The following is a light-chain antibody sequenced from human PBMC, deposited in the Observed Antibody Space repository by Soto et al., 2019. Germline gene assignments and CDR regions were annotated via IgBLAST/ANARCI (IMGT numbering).Light chain of an antibody. CDR1: RSDVGGYNF. V-gene: IGLV2-14*01. Sequence: QSVLTQPASVSGSPGQSITISCTGTRSDVGGYNFVSWYQQHPGKAPKLMIYDVSKRPSGVSNRFSGSKSGNTASLTISGLQAEDEADYYCSSYRSSSTGVFGTGTKLTVL. J-gene: IGLJ1*01. CDR2: DVS. CDR3: SSYRSSSTGV.